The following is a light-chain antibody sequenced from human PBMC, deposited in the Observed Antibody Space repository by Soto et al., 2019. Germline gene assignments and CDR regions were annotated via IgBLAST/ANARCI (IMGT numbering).Light chain of an antibody. Sequence: QSVLTLPPPTSGTPGQRVTISCSGSSSNIGSNYVYWYQQLPGTAPKLLIYRNNQRPSGVPDRFSGSKSGTSASLAISGLRSEDEADYYCAAWDDSLSGYVFGTGTKVTVL. CDR3: AAWDDSLSGYV. CDR2: RNN. CDR1: SSNIGSNY. J-gene: IGLJ1*01. V-gene: IGLV1-47*01.